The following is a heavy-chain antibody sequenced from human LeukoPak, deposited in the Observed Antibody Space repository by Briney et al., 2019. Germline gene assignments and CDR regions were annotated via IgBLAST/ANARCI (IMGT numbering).Heavy chain of an antibody. D-gene: IGHD1-26*01. CDR1: GFTFSSYA. J-gene: IGHJ3*02. CDR2: ISGSGGST. CDR3: AKDPSSGSYSLGALDI. V-gene: IGHV3-23*01. Sequence: GGSLRLSCAASGFTFSSYAMSWVRQAPGKGLEWVSAISGSGGSTYYADSVKGRFTISRDNSKNTLYLQMNSLRAEDTAVYYCAKDPSSGSYSLGALDIWGQGTMVTVSS.